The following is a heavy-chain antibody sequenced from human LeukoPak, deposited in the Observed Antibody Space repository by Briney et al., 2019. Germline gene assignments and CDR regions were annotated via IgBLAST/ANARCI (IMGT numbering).Heavy chain of an antibody. V-gene: IGHV1-46*01. Sequence: ASVKVSCKASGYTLTSYYVHWVRQAPGQGLEWMGIINPSGGGTSSAQKFQGRVTMTRDTSTSTVYMELSSLRSEDTAVYYCASGQLRIGAAGTQGLPTHWGQGTLVTVSS. CDR1: GYTLTSYY. J-gene: IGHJ4*02. CDR3: ASGQLRIGAAGTQGLPTH. CDR2: INPSGGGT. D-gene: IGHD6-13*01.